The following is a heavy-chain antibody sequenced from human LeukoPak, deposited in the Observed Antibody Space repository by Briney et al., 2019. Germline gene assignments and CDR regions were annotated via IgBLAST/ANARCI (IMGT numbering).Heavy chain of an antibody. CDR2: ISSSSSYI. CDR1: GFTFSSYS. Sequence: GGSLRLSCAASGFTFSSYSMNWVRQAPGKGLEWVSSISSSSSYIYYADSVKGRFTISRDNAKNSLYLQMNSLRAEDTAVYYCARADSYYYGSGSPYYFDYWGQGTLVTVSS. J-gene: IGHJ4*02. D-gene: IGHD3-10*01. V-gene: IGHV3-21*01. CDR3: ARADSYYYGSGSPYYFDY.